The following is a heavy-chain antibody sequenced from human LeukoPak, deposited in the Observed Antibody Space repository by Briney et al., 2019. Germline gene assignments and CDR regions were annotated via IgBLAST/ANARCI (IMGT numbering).Heavy chain of an antibody. J-gene: IGHJ5*02. CDR2: IYYSGST. Sequence: PSETLSLTCTVSGGSVSSGSYSWTWIRQPPGKGLEWIGYIYYSGSTNYNPPLRSRVTISVDTSKNQFSLKLSSVTAADTAVYYCARQGVVVPAAIGDWFDPWGQGTLVTVSS. CDR3: ARQGVVVPAAIGDWFDP. V-gene: IGHV4-61*01. D-gene: IGHD2-2*02. CDR1: GGSVSSGSYS.